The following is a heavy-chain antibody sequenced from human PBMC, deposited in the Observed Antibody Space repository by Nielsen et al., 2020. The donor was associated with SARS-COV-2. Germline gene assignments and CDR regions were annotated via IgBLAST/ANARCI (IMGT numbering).Heavy chain of an antibody. CDR2: ISYDGSNK. CDR1: GFTFSSYG. CDR3: ARDPVSSGWPYYYYYGMDV. J-gene: IGHJ6*02. D-gene: IGHD6-19*01. V-gene: IGHV3-30*03. Sequence: GESLKISCAASGFTFSSYGMHWVRQAPGKGLEWVAVISYDGSNKYYADSVKGRFTISRDNAKNSLYLQMNSLRAEDTAVYYCARDPVSSGWPYYYYYGMDVWGQGTTVTVSS.